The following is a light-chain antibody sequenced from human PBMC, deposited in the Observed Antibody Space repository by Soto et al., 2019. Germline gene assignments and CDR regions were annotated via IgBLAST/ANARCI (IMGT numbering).Light chain of an antibody. Sequence: EIAVTQSAVTLSVSAGERATSTCRASQSVNNNLAWSHLKPGQAPRLLIYGASISATDVPGRCTGGGSGTEYTLIIRSLQAQYFVIAFCQQYDQCPTFGQGTKVDI. CDR1: QSVNNN. CDR2: GAS. J-gene: IGKJ1*01. V-gene: IGKV3-15*01. CDR3: QQYDQCPT.